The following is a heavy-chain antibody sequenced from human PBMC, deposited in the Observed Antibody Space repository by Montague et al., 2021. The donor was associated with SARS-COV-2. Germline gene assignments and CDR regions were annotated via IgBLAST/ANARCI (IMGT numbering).Heavy chain of an antibody. CDR2: TKYTSTRYE. J-gene: IGHJ3*01. CDR1: GDSVSSNIVA. Sequence: CAISGDSVSSNIVAWNWIRQPPSRGLEWLGRTKYTSTRYETYAVSVQSRITITADTSKNQFSLHLNSVTPEDTAVYYCARDLYWAFDAWGLGTTVTVSA. V-gene: IGHV6-1*01. D-gene: IGHD2-2*02. CDR3: ARDLYWAFDA.